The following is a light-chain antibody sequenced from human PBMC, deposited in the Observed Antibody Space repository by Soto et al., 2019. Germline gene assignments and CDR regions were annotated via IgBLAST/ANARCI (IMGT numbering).Light chain of an antibody. CDR3: LQHSTYPLT. J-gene: IGKJ1*01. V-gene: IGKV1-17*01. Sequence: DIQMTQFPSSVSASIGDRVTITCRASQGIKNDLGWYQQKPGKAPKRLIYAASSLQSGVPSRFSGSGSGTEFTLAISSLQPEDSATFYCLQHSTYPLTFGQGTKVEIK. CDR2: AAS. CDR1: QGIKND.